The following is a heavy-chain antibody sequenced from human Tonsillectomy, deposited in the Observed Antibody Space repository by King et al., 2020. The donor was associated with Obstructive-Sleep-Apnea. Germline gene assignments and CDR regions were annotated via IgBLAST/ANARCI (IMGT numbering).Heavy chain of an antibody. Sequence: QLVQSGAEVKKPGASVKVSCKASGYTFTSYDITWVRQATGQGLEWMGWMDPNSGDTAYAQKFQRRVTMTRNTSISTAYLALNSLRSEDTAVYYCARRRGAGSSDYWGQGTLVTVSS. CDR3: ARRRGAGSSDY. J-gene: IGHJ4*02. D-gene: IGHD2-2*01. CDR1: GYTFTSYD. V-gene: IGHV1-8*01. CDR2: MDPNSGDT.